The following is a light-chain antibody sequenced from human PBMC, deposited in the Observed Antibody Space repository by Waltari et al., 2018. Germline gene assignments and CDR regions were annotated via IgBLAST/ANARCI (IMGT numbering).Light chain of an antibody. J-gene: IGLJ1*01. CDR2: RDS. Sequence: QSVLTQSPSASGTPGQSVAISCSGGPTNIGNKYVYCYQQLPGTAPKRLIYRDSQRPSGVPDRFSGSKSGTSASLAISGLRSEDEADYYCVTWDDSLGCYYVFGTGTKVTVL. CDR3: VTWDDSLGCYYV. CDR1: PTNIGNKY. V-gene: IGLV1-47*01.